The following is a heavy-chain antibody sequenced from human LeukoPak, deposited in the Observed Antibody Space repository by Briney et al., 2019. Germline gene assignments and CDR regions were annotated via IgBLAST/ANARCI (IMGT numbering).Heavy chain of an antibody. CDR3: AKDKEDGYSSFDY. J-gene: IGHJ4*02. CDR2: IYYSGST. V-gene: IGHV4-31*03. Sequence: SETLSLTCTVSGGSISSGGYYWSWIRQHPGKGLEWIGYIYYSGSTYYNPSLKSRVTISVDTSKNQFSLKLSSVTAADTAVYYCAKDKEDGYSSFDYWGQGTLVTVSS. CDR1: GGSISSGGYY. D-gene: IGHD5-24*01.